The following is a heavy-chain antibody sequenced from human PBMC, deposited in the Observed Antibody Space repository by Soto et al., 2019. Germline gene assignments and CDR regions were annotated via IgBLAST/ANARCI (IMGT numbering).Heavy chain of an antibody. CDR1: GGSISSGGTGSY. CDR3: ASGHDAYKVRY. V-gene: IGHV4-31*03. J-gene: IGHJ4*02. D-gene: IGHD1-1*01. CDR2: IYYTGNT. Sequence: QVQLQESGPGLVKPSQTLSLTCTVSGGSISSGGTGSYWTWIRQLPGKGLEWIGYIYYTGNTYYTPSLKSRPTISIDPSENHFSLKLTSVTAADTAVYFCASGHDAYKVRYWGQGTLVTVSS.